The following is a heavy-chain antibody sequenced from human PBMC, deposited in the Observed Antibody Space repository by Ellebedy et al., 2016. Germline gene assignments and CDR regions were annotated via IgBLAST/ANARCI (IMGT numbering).Heavy chain of an antibody. CDR3: AKDHSGGVGASLTWVDS. CDR2: ISWNSKSR. V-gene: IGHV3-9*01. J-gene: IGHJ5*01. Sequence: GGSLRLXCAASGFTFVDYALHWVRQVPGKGLEWVSGISWNSKSRGYADSVKGRFTVSRDNAKNSLYLQMNSLRVEDTAFYYCAKDHSGGVGASLTWVDSWGQGTLVIVSS. D-gene: IGHD1-26*01. CDR1: GFTFVDYA.